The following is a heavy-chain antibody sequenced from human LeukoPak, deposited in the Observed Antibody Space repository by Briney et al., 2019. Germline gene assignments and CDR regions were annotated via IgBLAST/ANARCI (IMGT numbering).Heavy chain of an antibody. CDR1: GFTFSSYA. V-gene: IGHV3-23*01. Sequence: PGGSLRLSCAASGFTFSSYAMSWVRQAPGKGLKWVSAISGSGGSTYYADSVKGRFTISRDNSKNTLYLQTNSLRADDTAVYYRAKAVRFGGYNWFDPWGQGTLVTVSS. CDR2: ISGSGGST. D-gene: IGHD3-10*01. J-gene: IGHJ5*02. CDR3: AKAVRFGGYNWFDP.